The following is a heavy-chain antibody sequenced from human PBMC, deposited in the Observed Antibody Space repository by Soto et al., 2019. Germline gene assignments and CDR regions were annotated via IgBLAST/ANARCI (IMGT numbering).Heavy chain of an antibody. Sequence: EVQLVESGGDLVKAGGSLRLSCAASGFTFINAWMTWARQAPGKGLEWVGRIKSKTDGGTTDYAGPVKGRFTISRDDSKETMYLQMNSLKNEDTAVYYCTTSSHGSGYDPWGQGTLVTVSS. CDR3: TTSSHGSGYDP. CDR1: GFTFINAW. D-gene: IGHD3-10*01. CDR2: IKSKTDGGTT. J-gene: IGHJ5*02. V-gene: IGHV3-15*01.